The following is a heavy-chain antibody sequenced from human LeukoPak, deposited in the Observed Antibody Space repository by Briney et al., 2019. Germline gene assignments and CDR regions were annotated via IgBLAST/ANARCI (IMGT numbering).Heavy chain of an antibody. CDR3: ARVGRRTMDV. CDR1: GGSFSGYY. V-gene: IGHV4-34*01. J-gene: IGHJ6*03. CDR2: INHSGST. Sequence: SETLSLTCAVYGGSFSGYYWSWIRQPPGKGLEWIGEINHSGSTNYNPSLKSRVTISVDTSKNQFSLKLSSVTAADTAVYYCARVGRRTMDVWGKGTTVTVSS.